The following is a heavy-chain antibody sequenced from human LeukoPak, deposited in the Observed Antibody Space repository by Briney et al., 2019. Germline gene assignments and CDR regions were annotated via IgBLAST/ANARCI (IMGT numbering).Heavy chain of an antibody. CDR3: AHRPPYYYDSSGSYDTSTQYYFDY. CDR2: IYWNDNK. CDR1: GLALSTSGVG. D-gene: IGHD3-22*01. Sequence: SAPTLVKPTQSLTLTCTFTGLALSTSGVGVDWIRQPPANALKWLALIYWNDNKRYHPTLKSKLTITKDTSQNQVVLTMTTIDPVDTPTYYCAHRPPYYYDSSGSYDTSTQYYFDYWGQGTLVTVSS. V-gene: IGHV2-5*01. J-gene: IGHJ4*02.